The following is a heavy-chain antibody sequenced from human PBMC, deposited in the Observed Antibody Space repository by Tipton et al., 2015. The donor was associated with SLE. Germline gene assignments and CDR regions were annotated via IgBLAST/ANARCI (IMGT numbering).Heavy chain of an antibody. CDR1: GGSISSYY. J-gene: IGHJ5*02. CDR3: AREGSGSPPWFDP. Sequence: TLSLTCTVSGGSISSYYWSWIRQPPGKGLEWIGYIYTSGSTNYNPSLKSRVTISVDTSKNQFSLKLSSVTAADTAVYYCAREGSGSPPWFDPWGQGTLVTVSS. CDR2: IYTSGST. D-gene: IGHD1-26*01. V-gene: IGHV4-4*09.